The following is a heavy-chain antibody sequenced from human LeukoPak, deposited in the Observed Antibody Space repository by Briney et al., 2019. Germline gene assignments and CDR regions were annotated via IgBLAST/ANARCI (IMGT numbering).Heavy chain of an antibody. J-gene: IGHJ6*03. CDR2: ISGSGGST. CDR3: AKSLGRYDFWSAPYYYYYYYMDV. D-gene: IGHD3-3*01. Sequence: GGSLRLSCAASGFTFSSYAMSWVHQAPGKGLEWVSAISGSGGSTYYADSVKGRFTISRDNSKNTLYLQMNSLRAEDTAVYYCAKSLGRYDFWSAPYYYYYYYMDVWGKGTTVTVSS. CDR1: GFTFSSYA. V-gene: IGHV3-23*01.